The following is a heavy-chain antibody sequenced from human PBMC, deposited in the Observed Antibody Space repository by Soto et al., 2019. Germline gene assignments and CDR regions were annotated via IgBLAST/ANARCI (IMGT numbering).Heavy chain of an antibody. Sequence: QVQLVQSGAEVKKPGASVKVSCKASGYTFTSYGISWVRQAPGEGLEWMGWISAYNGNTNYAHKRQGRVTMTTATYTSTAYLELGSLRSYDTAVYYSAREMTTGSSWFDPWGQGTLVTVSS. CDR1: GYTFTSYG. V-gene: IGHV1-18*01. D-gene: IGHD4-17*01. J-gene: IGHJ5*02. CDR3: AREMTTGSSWFDP. CDR2: ISAYNGNT.